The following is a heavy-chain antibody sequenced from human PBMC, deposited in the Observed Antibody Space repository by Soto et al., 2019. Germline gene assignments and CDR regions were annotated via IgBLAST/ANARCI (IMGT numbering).Heavy chain of an antibody. CDR1: GYNFVAYY. V-gene: IGHV1-2*02. Sequence: ASVKVSCKASGYNFVAYYMHWVRQAPGQGLEWMGWINPSSGATNFAERFQGRVSMTSDTSISTFYMEIKRLNSDDTAVYFCAKDRRYGDCGYNFDYWGQGTLVTVSS. CDR2: INPSSGAT. J-gene: IGHJ4*02. D-gene: IGHD2-21*02. CDR3: AKDRRYGDCGYNFDY.